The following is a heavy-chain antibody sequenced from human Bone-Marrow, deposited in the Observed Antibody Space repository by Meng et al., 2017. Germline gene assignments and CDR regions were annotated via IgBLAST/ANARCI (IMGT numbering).Heavy chain of an antibody. J-gene: IGHJ4*02. CDR2: IDPKNGDT. D-gene: IGHD6-13*01. V-gene: IGHV1-2*06. Sequence: QVQLVQSGAKVKKPGASVKVSCKPSGYNFPDYYIHWVRQAPGQGLEWMGRIDPKNGDTHYAQKFQGRVTMTGDTSISTAYMDLSGLRSDDTAVYYCARDEDISAAGKLFGDYWGQGTLVTVSS. CDR3: ARDEDISAAGKLFGDY. CDR1: GYNFPDYY.